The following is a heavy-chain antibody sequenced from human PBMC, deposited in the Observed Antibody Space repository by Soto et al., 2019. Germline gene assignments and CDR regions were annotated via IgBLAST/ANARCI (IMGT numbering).Heavy chain of an antibody. Sequence: SATLSLTCTGSGASVPSYYWSWIRQPAGTGLDWIGSIYHSGSTYYNLSLKSRVTISADTSKNQISLKLIAVTAADTALYCGARDWGTGFYHFDGWGQGSRVTV. CDR1: GASVPSYY. V-gene: IGHV4-59*05. CDR2: IYHSGST. CDR3: ARDWGTGFYHFDG. D-gene: IGHD6-19*01. J-gene: IGHJ4*02.